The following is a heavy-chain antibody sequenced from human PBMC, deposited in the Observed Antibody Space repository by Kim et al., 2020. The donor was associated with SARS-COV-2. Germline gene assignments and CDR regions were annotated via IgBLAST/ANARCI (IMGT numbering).Heavy chain of an antibody. CDR2: ISSSSSTI. J-gene: IGHJ6*02. D-gene: IGHD2-21*02. Sequence: GGSLRLSCAASGFTFSSYSMNWVRQAPGKGLEWVSYISSSSSTIYYADSVKGRFTISRDNAKNSLYLQMNSLRAEDTAVYYCATDIVVVTANYYYYGMDVSGQGTTVTVSS. V-gene: IGHV3-48*04. CDR1: GFTFSSYS. CDR3: ATDIVVVTANYYYYGMDV.